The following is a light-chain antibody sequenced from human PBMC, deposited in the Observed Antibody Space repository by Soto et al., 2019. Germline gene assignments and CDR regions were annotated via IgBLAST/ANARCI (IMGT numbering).Light chain of an antibody. CDR3: QQSYTVPLT. Sequence: DIPMTQSPSSLSASVGDRVTITCRASQTIRNFLNWYQQRPGKAPQLLIFAASSLQGGVPSRFSGSGSGTDFTLTISSLQPEDFATYYCQQSYTVPLTFGGGTTVEIK. CDR1: QTIRNF. V-gene: IGKV1-39*01. CDR2: AAS. J-gene: IGKJ4*01.